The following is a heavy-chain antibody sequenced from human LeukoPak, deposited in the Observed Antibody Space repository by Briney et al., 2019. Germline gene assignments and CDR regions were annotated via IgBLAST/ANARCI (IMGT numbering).Heavy chain of an antibody. V-gene: IGHV3-66*01. CDR1: GFTVSSNY. J-gene: IGHJ6*02. D-gene: IGHD6-6*01. CDR3: AREMSPTRHSQYSSSPHYYYYYGMDV. Sequence: GGSLRLSCSAAGFTVSSNYMSWVRQAPGTGLEWVSVIYSGDNTYYADSVKGRFTISRDNSKNTVYLQMNSLRAEDTAVYYCAREMSPTRHSQYSSSPHYYYYYGMDVWGQGTTVTVSS. CDR2: IYSGDNT.